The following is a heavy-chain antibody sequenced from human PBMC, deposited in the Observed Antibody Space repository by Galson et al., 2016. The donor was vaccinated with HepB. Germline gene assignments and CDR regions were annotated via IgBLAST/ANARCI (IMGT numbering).Heavy chain of an antibody. J-gene: IGHJ4*02. CDR1: GFTFRSYG. V-gene: IGHV3-23*01. CDR2: ISGDGAST. CDR3: AKDPYYTSGSGAFES. D-gene: IGHD6-19*01. Sequence: SLRLSCAASGFTFRSYGMSWVRQVPGKGLEWVSTISGDGASTYYADSVKGRFSISRDNSRTTLDLQMHSLRGEDTALSYCAKDPYYTSGSGAFESWGQGTRVTVSS.